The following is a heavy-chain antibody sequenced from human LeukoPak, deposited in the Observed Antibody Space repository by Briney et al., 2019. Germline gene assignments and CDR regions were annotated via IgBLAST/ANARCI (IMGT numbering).Heavy chain of an antibody. J-gene: IGHJ6*03. D-gene: IGHD1-26*01. CDR3: ARVNPLHYYYYMDV. V-gene: IGHV4-39*07. Sequence: SETLSLTCSVSGGSMSSSSYYWAWICQTPGKGLEWIGSIFSSGTTYYNPSLKSRVTISVDTSKNQFSLKLSSVTAADTAVYYCARVNPLHYYYYMDVWGKGTTVTVSS. CDR1: GGSMSSSSYY. CDR2: IFSSGTT.